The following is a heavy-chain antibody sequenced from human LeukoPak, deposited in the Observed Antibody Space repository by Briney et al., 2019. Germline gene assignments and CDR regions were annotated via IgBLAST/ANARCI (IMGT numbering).Heavy chain of an antibody. CDR1: GYTFTDYA. CDR3: ARGGKQWRGGNYFDS. V-gene: IGHV1-3*03. D-gene: IGHD6-19*01. Sequence: GASVKVSCKASGYTFTDYALHWVRQAPGQSLEWMGWITTGRGETRYSQEFQRRITSTRDKSASTVYMDLSDLRSEDTAVYYCARGGKQWRGGNYFDSWGQGTLVAVSS. CDR2: ITTGRGET. J-gene: IGHJ4*02.